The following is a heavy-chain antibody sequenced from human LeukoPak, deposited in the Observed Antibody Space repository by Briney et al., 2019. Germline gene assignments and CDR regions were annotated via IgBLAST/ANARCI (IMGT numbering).Heavy chain of an antibody. D-gene: IGHD1-7*01. J-gene: IGHJ4*02. CDR3: AGRNYDLYYFDY. Sequence: SQTLSLTCTVSGGSISSGGYYWSWIRQHPGKGLEWIGYIYYSGSTYYNPSLKSRVTISVDTSKKQFSLKLSSVTAADTAVYYCAGRNYDLYYFDYWGQGTLVTVSS. V-gene: IGHV4-31*03. CDR2: IYYSGST. CDR1: GGSISSGGYY.